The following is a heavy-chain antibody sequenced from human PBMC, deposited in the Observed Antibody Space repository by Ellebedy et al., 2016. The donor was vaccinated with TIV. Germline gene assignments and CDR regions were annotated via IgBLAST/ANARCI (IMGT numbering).Heavy chain of an antibody. CDR3: AREIYDSRGYVNDC. CDR2: VYYIRST. CDR1: GGSVSDGGDY. V-gene: IGHV4-61*08. Sequence: MPGGSLRLSCTVSGGSVSDGGDYWSWIRQPPGKGLEWIGYVYYIRSTNYNPSLESRVSISVDTSKNQFSLRLNSVTAADTAVYFCAREIYDSRGYVNDCWGQGTLVTVSS. J-gene: IGHJ4*02. D-gene: IGHD3-22*01.